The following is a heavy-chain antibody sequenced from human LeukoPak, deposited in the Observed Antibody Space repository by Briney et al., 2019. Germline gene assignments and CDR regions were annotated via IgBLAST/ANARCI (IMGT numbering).Heavy chain of an antibody. Sequence: GASVKVSCKASGGTFSSYAISWVRQAPGQGLEWMGGIIPIFGTANYAQKFQGRVTITTDESTSTAYMELSSLRSEDTAVYYCARQVWIGRPDYGSGSYGYYYYYMDVWGKGTTVTVSS. CDR3: ARQVWIGRPDYGSGSYGYYYYYMDV. CDR1: GGTFSSYA. J-gene: IGHJ6*03. CDR2: IIPIFGTA. V-gene: IGHV1-69*05. D-gene: IGHD3-10*01.